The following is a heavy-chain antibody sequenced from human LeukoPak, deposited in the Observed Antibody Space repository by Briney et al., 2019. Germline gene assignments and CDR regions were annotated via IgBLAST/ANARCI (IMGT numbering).Heavy chain of an antibody. CDR2: INPDGNAN. CDR1: EFIFNKFY. Sequence: GGSLRLSCAVSEFIFNKFYLGWARRAPGKGLEWVPHINPDGNANYYMDSVKGRFSISRDNAKNSLYLQMSSLRVEDTAIYYCVRQFPQAAAGAAWYFDLWGRGTLVTVSS. V-gene: IGHV3-7*01. CDR3: VRQFPQAAAGAAWYFDL. D-gene: IGHD6-13*01. J-gene: IGHJ2*01.